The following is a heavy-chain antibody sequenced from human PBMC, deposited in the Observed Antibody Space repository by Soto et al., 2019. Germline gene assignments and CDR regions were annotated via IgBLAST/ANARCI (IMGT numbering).Heavy chain of an antibody. CDR3: ATWVSDYYDSSGLRGWFDP. CDR1: GGTFSSYA. CDR2: IIPIFGTA. D-gene: IGHD3-22*01. V-gene: IGHV1-69*01. J-gene: IGHJ5*02. Sequence: VQLVQSGAEVKKPGSSVKVSCKASGGTFSSYAISWVRQAPGQGLEWMGGIIPIFGTANYAQKFQGRVTITADESTSTAYMELSSLRSEDTAVYYCATWVSDYYDSSGLRGWFDPWGQGTLVTVSS.